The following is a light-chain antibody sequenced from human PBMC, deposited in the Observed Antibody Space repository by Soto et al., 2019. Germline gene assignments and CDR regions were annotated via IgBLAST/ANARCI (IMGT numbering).Light chain of an antibody. J-gene: IGLJ2*01. CDR3: QTYEV. CDR2: LNSDGSH. V-gene: IGLV4-69*01. CDR1: SGHSSYA. Sequence: QLVLTQSPSASASLGASVKLTCTLSSGHSSYAIAWHQQQPEKGPRYLMKLNSDGSHSKGDGIPDRFSGSSSGAERYLTISSLQSDDEAVYYCQTYEVFGGGTKVTV.